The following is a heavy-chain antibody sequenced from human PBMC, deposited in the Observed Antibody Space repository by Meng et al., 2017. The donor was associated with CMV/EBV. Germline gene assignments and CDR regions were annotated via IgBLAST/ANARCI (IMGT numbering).Heavy chain of an antibody. CDR1: GYTVTSYG. CDR3: ARVGPRSSSSRGYFDY. V-gene: IGHV1-18*01. J-gene: IGHJ4*02. CDR2: ISVYNGNT. Sequence: ASVKVSCKASGYTVTSYGISWVRQAPGQGLEWMGWISVYNGNTNCAQKFQGRVTMTTDTSTRTAYMELRSLRSDDTAVYYCARVGPRSSSSRGYFDYWGQGTLVTVSS. D-gene: IGHD6-13*01.